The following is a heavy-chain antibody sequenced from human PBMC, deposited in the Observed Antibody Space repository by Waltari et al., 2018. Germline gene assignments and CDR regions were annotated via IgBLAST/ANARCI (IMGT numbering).Heavy chain of an antibody. D-gene: IGHD6-19*01. Sequence: QVQLVQSGAEVKKPGASVKVSCKASGYTFTSYYMHWVRQAPGQGLEWMGIINPSGGSTSAAEKFQGRVTRTRDTATSTVYMELSSLRSEDTAVYYCARDAPLGSWWLAYWGQGTLVTVSS. V-gene: IGHV1-46*01. CDR3: ARDAPLGSWWLAY. J-gene: IGHJ4*02. CDR2: INPSGGST. CDR1: GYTFTSYY.